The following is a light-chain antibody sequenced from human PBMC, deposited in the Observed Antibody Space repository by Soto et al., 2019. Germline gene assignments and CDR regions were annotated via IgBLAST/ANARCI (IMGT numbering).Light chain of an antibody. J-gene: IGKJ1*01. CDR3: QQYGSSPQT. CDR1: ASVRRN. V-gene: IGKV3-20*01. CDR2: RAS. Sequence: ASASVRRNLAWYQQRXGRAPRLLTHRASXRGNGIPDRFTGSGSGTDFTLTISRLETEDFAVYYCQQYGSSPQTFGQGTKVDIK.